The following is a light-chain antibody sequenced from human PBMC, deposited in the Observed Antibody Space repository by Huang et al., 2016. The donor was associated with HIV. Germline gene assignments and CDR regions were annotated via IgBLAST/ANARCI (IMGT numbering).Light chain of an antibody. Sequence: IVMTQSPDSLTVSVGGRATFDCRSSQNIFYSSTNKDYLAWYQQKPGQSPQLLIYWATARESGAPDRCTGSGSETDFTLTSNNVQAEDVAIYYCQQYYSTPCTFGQGTRLEI. CDR1: QNIFYSSTNKDY. V-gene: IGKV4-1*01. CDR3: QQYYSTPCT. CDR2: WAT. J-gene: IGKJ2*02.